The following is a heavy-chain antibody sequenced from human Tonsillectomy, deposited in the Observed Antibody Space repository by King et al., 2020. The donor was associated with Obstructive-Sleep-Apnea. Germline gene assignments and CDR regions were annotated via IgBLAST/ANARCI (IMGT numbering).Heavy chain of an antibody. V-gene: IGHV3-72*01. Sequence: QLVQSGGGLVQPGGSLRLSCAASGFTFSDHYMDWVRQAPGKGLEWVGRTRNKANSYTTEYAASVKGRLTISRDDSKNSLYLQMNSLKTEDTAVYYCARDLTYYYGSGSYHGAFDIWGQGTMVTVSS. CDR2: TRNKANSYTT. D-gene: IGHD3-10*01. CDR1: GFTFSDHY. CDR3: ARDLTYYYGSGSYHGAFDI. J-gene: IGHJ3*02.